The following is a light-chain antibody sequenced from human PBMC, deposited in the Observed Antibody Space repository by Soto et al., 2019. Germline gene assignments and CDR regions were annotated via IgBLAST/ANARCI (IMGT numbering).Light chain of an antibody. J-gene: IGKJ4*01. CDR1: QRVSNY. V-gene: IGKV3-11*01. Sequence: EIVLTQSPATLSLSPGERATLSCRASQRVSNYFAWYQQKPGQAPRLLIYDTFNRATGIPARFSGSGSGTDCTLTISSLEPEDFAVYYCQQQINWPLTFGGGTKVEIK. CDR2: DTF. CDR3: QQQINWPLT.